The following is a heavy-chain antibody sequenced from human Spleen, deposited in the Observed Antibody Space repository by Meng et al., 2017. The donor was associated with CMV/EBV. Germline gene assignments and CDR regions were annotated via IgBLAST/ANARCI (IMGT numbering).Heavy chain of an antibody. CDR1: GFTFSDYA. CDR3: AKDGVASRIIGGIFDS. J-gene: IGHJ4*02. V-gene: IGHV3-23*01. D-gene: IGHD1-14*01. Sequence: GFTFSDYARGWVRQAPGKGLEWDSGISGSGGSPYYADSVEGRFTVSRDNSKDSLYLHMNNLRAEETAIYFCAKDGVASRIIGGIFDSWGQGTLVTVSS. CDR2: ISGSGGSP.